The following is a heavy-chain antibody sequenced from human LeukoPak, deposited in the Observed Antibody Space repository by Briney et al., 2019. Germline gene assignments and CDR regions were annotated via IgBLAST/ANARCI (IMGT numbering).Heavy chain of an antibody. CDR1: GYTFTSYA. Sequence: RASVNVSCTASGYTFTSYAMNWVRQAPGQGLEWMGWINTNTGNPTYAQGFTGRFVFSLDTSVSTAYLQISSLKAEDTAVYYCASGRRLAAAGHRLGYWGQGTLVTVSS. CDR3: ASGRRLAAAGHRLGY. CDR2: INTNTGNP. V-gene: IGHV7-4-1*02. D-gene: IGHD6-13*01. J-gene: IGHJ4*02.